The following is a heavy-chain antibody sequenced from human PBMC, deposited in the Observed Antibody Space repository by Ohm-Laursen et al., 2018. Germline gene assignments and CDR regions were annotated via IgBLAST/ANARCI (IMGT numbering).Heavy chain of an antibody. CDR3: ARVSRGTLQSP. V-gene: IGHV3-11*01. CDR2: ITSGGGII. Sequence: SLRLSCAASGSTFIDYDMSWIRQTPGKGLEWLSYITSGGGIIYSADSVKGRFTISRDNDEDTLYLQMNSLRAEDTAVYYCARVSRGTLQSPWGQGTLVTVSS. J-gene: IGHJ5*02. CDR1: GSTFIDYD. D-gene: IGHD5-24*01.